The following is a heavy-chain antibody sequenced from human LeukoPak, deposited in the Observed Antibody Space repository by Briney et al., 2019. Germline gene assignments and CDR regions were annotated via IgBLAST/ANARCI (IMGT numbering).Heavy chain of an antibody. CDR1: GFTSSSHA. J-gene: IGHJ4*02. CDR2: VSGSGDRM. V-gene: IGHV3-23*01. CDR3: AKAAAAPGFDF. D-gene: IGHD6-13*01. Sequence: GSLRLSCAASGFTSSSHALKWVRPAPGKGLEWVATVSGSGDRMYHADSVKGRFTISRDNSKNTIYLQMDSLRAEDTALYYCAKAAAAPGFDFWGQGTLVTVSS.